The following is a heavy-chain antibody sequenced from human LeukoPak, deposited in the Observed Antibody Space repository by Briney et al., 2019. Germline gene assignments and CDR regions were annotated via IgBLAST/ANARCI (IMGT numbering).Heavy chain of an antibody. CDR2: ISYDGSNK. D-gene: IGHD6-19*01. J-gene: IGHJ4*02. V-gene: IGHV3-30*03. CDR1: GFTFSSYG. Sequence: PGRSLRLSCAAAGFTFSSYGMHWVRQAPGKGLEWVAVISYDGSNKYYADSVKGRFTISRDNSKNTLYLQMNSLRAEDTAVYYCARDRYISGWLFGYYFDYWGQGTLVTVSS. CDR3: ARDRYISGWLFGYYFDY.